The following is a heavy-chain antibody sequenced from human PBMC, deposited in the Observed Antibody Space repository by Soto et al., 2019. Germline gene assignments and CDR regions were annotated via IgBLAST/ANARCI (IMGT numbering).Heavy chain of an antibody. CDR2: IILPFGKA. CDR3: ARGPDYDGIFDS. J-gene: IGHJ4*02. D-gene: IGHD4-17*01. CDR1: GGTFSNYA. V-gene: IGHV1-69*12. Sequence: QVRLVQSGAEVKKPGSSVKVSCKASGGTFSNYAIGWVRQAPGQGLEWMGGIILPFGKANYAQKFQDRVTISAADSMTTSYMELRGLRSEDTAVYYCARGPDYDGIFDSWGQGTLVTVSS.